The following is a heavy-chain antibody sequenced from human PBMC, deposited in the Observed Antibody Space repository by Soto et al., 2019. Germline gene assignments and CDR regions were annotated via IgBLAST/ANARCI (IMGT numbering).Heavy chain of an antibody. CDR3: ARVPGYSGYDSGHFDY. Sequence: PSETLSLTCTVSGGSISSYYWSWIRQPPGKGLEWIGYIYYSGSTNYNPSLKSRVTISVDTSKNQFSLKLSSVTAADTAVYYCARVPGYSGYDSGHFDYWGQGTLVTVSS. CDR1: GGSISSYY. V-gene: IGHV4-59*01. CDR2: IYYSGST. J-gene: IGHJ4*02. D-gene: IGHD5-12*01.